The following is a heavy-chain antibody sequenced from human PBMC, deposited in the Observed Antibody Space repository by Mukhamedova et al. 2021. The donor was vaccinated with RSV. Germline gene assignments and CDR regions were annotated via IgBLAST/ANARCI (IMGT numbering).Heavy chain of an antibody. V-gene: IGHV3-23*01. D-gene: IGHD2-21*01. Sequence: GPGKGLEWVSAISGSGGSTYYADSVKGRFTISSDNSKNTLYLQMNSLRAEDTAVYYCAKDPIVVVIANFDYWGQGTLVTVSS. CDR3: AKDPIVVVIANFDY. CDR2: ISGSGGST. J-gene: IGHJ4*02.